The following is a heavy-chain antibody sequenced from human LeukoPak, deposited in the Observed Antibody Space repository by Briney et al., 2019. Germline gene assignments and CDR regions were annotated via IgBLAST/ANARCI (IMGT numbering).Heavy chain of an antibody. J-gene: IGHJ3*01. CDR3: VKDSLPKSYSSSFNCAVDL. V-gene: IGHV3-64D*09. CDR2: ISHDGGDT. D-gene: IGHD6-13*01. CDR1: GFTFSNYA. Sequence: GGSLRHSCSASGFTFSNYAIHWVRQAPGEGLDYVSAISHDGGDTYYGDSVKGRFYIYRDNSQNTLYLQMSSLRLEDTAVYYCVKDSLPKSYSSSFNCAVDLGREGPLVTVSS.